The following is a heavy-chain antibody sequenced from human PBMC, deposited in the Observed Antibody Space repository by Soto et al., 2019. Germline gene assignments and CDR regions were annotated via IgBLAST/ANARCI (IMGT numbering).Heavy chain of an antibody. D-gene: IGHD3-3*02. V-gene: IGHV3-73*01. Sequence: GGSLRLSCSASGFTFSGSAMHWVRQASGKGLEWVGRIRNKANNYATAYAASVKGRFTISRDDSKSTAYLQMNSLKTEDTAVYYCTASSGDTFLDYWAQGSLVTVSS. CDR1: GFTFSGSA. CDR3: TASSGDTFLDY. J-gene: IGHJ4*02. CDR2: IRNKANNYAT.